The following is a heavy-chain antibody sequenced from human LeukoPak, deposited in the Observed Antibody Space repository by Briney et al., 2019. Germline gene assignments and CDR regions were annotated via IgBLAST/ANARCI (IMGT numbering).Heavy chain of an antibody. Sequence: ASVKVSCKASGYTFPSYDIHWVRQATGQGREWMGWMNPKSGNTGYAQKFQGRVTMTRNTSISTAYMELSSLRSEDTAVYYCARGQRRITMIVVVTTNYYYYYMDVWGKGTTVTVSS. CDR2: MNPKSGNT. V-gene: IGHV1-8*01. J-gene: IGHJ6*03. CDR1: GYTFPSYD. CDR3: ARGQRRITMIVVVTTNYYYYYMDV. D-gene: IGHD3-22*01.